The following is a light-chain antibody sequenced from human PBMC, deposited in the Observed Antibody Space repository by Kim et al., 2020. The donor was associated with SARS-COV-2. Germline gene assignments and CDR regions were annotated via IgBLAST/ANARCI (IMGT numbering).Light chain of an antibody. Sequence: GQSVTISCTGSNSLVGNYTYLSWYQQHPDKAPKLIIFDVSYRPSGVSTRFSGSKSGNTASLTISGLQAEDEADYFCTSYASSDIVIFGGGTQLTVL. J-gene: IGLJ2*01. CDR2: DVS. V-gene: IGLV2-14*03. CDR1: NSLVGNYTY. CDR3: TSYASSDIVI.